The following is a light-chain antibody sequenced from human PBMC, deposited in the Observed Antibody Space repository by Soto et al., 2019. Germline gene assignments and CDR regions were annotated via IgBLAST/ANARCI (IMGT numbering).Light chain of an antibody. CDR2: GSY. CDR1: QSVSSSY. V-gene: IGKV3-20*01. J-gene: IGKJ1*01. Sequence: VLTQSPGTLSLSPGERATLSCRAGQSVSSSYLAWHQQKPGQAPRLLIYGSYGRATGIPDMFSGSGSGTDFTLTISSLQSEDFAVYYCQQYNNWPWTFGQGTKVDIK. CDR3: QQYNNWPWT.